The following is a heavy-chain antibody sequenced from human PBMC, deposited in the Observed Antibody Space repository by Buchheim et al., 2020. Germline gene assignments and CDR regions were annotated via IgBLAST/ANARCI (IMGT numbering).Heavy chain of an antibody. Sequence: QVQLQQWGAGLLKPSETLSLTCAVYGGSFSGYYWSWIRQPPGKGLEWIGEINHSGSTNYNPSLKSRVTISVDTSKNQFSLKLSSVTAADTAVYYCARGSRLENYYYYYGMDVWGQGTT. CDR1: GGSFSGYY. D-gene: IGHD1-1*01. CDR3: ARGSRLENYYYYYGMDV. J-gene: IGHJ6*02. V-gene: IGHV4-34*01. CDR2: INHSGST.